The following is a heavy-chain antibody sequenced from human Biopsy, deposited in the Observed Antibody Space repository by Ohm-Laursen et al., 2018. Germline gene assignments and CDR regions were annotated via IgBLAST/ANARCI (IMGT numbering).Heavy chain of an antibody. Sequence: GTLSLTCTVSGGSISGSSWSWIRQAPGRGLEWVGYISYSGGTSNNPSLKSRITISVDTSKNQISLKVTSVTAADTAVYYCAKHGSGWTGDDALHIWGQGTMVTVS. CDR2: ISYSGGT. CDR1: GGSISGSS. D-gene: IGHD6-19*01. CDR3: AKHGSGWTGDDALHI. J-gene: IGHJ3*02. V-gene: IGHV4-59*08.